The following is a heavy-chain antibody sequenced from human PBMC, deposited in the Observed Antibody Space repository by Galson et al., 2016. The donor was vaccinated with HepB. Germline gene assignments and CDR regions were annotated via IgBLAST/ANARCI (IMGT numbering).Heavy chain of an antibody. D-gene: IGHD2-21*01. CDR2: INPSSGGT. J-gene: IGHJ3*02. CDR1: GYTFIGYY. V-gene: IGHV1-2*02. Sequence: SVKVSCKASGYTFIGYYIHWVRQAPGQGLEWMGWINPSSGGTGSAQKFQGRVTMTRDRSIRTAYMEVSSLTSDDTAVYYCARVGGTYIATFDIWGQGTMVTVSS. CDR3: ARVGGTYIATFDI.